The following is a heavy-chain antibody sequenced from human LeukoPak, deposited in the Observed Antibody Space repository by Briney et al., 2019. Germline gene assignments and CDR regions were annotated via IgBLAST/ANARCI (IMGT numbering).Heavy chain of an antibody. CDR3: AREMPPLSPRPGYSYGPEFDY. CDR2: IRYDGSNK. D-gene: IGHD5-18*01. V-gene: IGHV3-30*02. J-gene: IGHJ4*02. CDR1: GFTFSSYG. Sequence: PGGSLRLSCAASGFTFSSYGMHWVRQAPGKGLEWVAFIRYDGSNKYYADSVKGRFTISRDNSKNTLYLQMNSLRAEDTAVYYCAREMPPLSPRPGYSYGPEFDYWGQGTLVTVSS.